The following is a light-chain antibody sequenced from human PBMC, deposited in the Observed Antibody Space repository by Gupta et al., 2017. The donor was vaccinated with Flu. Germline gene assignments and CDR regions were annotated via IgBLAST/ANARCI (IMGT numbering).Light chain of an antibody. CDR1: SSNIGGGYD. J-gene: IGLJ3*02. CDR3: QSYDSSLSGYWV. CDR2: VNS. Sequence: QSVLTQPHSVSGAPGQRVTISCTGGSSNIGGGYDVHWYQQLPGAAPKLLIYVNSNRPSGVPDRFSGSKSGTSASLAITGLQAEDEGEYYCQSYDSSLSGYWVFGGGTKLTVL. V-gene: IGLV1-40*01.